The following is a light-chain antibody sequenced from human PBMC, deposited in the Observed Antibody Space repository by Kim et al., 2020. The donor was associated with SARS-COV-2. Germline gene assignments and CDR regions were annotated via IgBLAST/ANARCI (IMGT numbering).Light chain of an antibody. CDR3: LQHNTSPIT. CDR1: QDIRND. J-gene: IGKJ5*01. Sequence: ASVGDRVTITCRASQDIRNDLGWYQQNPGRAPKRLIYGASSLQSGVPSRFSGSGSGTEFTLTISILQPEDFATYFCLQHNTSPITFGQGTRLEIK. V-gene: IGKV1-17*01. CDR2: GAS.